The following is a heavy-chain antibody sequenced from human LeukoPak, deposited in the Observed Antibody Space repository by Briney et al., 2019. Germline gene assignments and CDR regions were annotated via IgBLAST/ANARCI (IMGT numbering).Heavy chain of an antibody. J-gene: IGHJ4*02. CDR3: AKVADYGDYARGYVDY. V-gene: IGHV3-21*01. CDR1: GFSFSTYS. CDR2: ISSSSSYI. D-gene: IGHD4-17*01. Sequence: GGSLRLSCAASGFSFSTYSMNWVRQAPGKGLGWVSAISSSSSYIFYADSVKGRFTISRDYAKNSLYLPMNRRRSEDTAVYYCAKVADYGDYARGYVDYWGQGTLVTVSS.